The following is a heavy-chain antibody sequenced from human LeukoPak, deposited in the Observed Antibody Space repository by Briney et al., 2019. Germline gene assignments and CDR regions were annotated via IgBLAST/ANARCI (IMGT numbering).Heavy chain of an antibody. CDR3: AKARDPYYYGSGSSVFDY. CDR1: GITFSNYG. V-gene: IGHV3-23*01. Sequence: GGSLRLSCTASGITFSNYGMSWVRQAAGKGPEWVSGISSGGDSASYADSVKGRFTISRDNSKNRLYLQMHSLRDEDTAVYYCAKARDPYYYGSGSSVFDYWGQGTLVTVSS. CDR2: ISSGGDSA. D-gene: IGHD3-10*01. J-gene: IGHJ4*02.